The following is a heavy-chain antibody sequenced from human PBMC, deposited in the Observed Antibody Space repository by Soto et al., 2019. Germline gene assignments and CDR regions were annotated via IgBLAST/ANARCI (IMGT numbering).Heavy chain of an antibody. CDR1: GFTFSSYV. V-gene: IGHV3-33*01. CDR2: IWYDGSNK. D-gene: IGHD3-9*01. J-gene: IGHJ6*02. CDR3: ARDYFLTGYYYYGMDV. Sequence: PGGSLRLSCAASGFTFSSYVMHWVRQSPGKGLEWVAVIWYDGSNKYYADSVKGRFTISRDNSKNTLYLQMNSLRAEDTAVYYCARDYFLTGYYYYGMDVWGQGTTVTVSS.